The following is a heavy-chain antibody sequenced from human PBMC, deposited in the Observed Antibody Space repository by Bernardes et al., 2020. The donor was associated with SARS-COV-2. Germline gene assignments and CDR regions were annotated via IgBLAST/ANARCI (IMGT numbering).Heavy chain of an antibody. CDR1: GFTFSSYC. D-gene: IGHD3-16*01. J-gene: IGHJ3*02. Sequence: GGSLRLSCSASGFTFSSYCMNWVRQAPGKGLEWVSYISSSSTTIYYADAVKGRFTISRDNVKNSLYLQMNSLRAEDTAVYYCAKIYDPDAFDIWGQGTMVTVSS. V-gene: IGHV3-48*01. CDR3: AKIYDPDAFDI. CDR2: ISSSSTTI.